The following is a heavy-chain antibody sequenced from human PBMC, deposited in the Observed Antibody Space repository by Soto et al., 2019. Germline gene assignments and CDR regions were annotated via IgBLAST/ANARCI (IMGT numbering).Heavy chain of an antibody. CDR1: VVTISVHA. Sequence: SVKVYCTPSVVTISVHANRLVRQAPGHGLEWMGGIIPISGTTYYTQKFQVRVTITADEPTSTAFMELSSLKSEDTAVFYCARGYCSGGNCYSGMDVWGQGTMLTVSS. D-gene: IGHD2-15*01. CDR3: ARGYCSGGNCYSGMDV. V-gene: IGHV1-69*13. J-gene: IGHJ6*02. CDR2: IIPISGTT.